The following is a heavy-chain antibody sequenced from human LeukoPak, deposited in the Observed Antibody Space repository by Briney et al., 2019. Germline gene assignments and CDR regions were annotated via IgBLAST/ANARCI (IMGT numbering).Heavy chain of an antibody. CDR1: GFTFSSYA. V-gene: IGHV3-30*04. Sequence: PGGSLRLSCAASGFTFSSYAMHWVRQAPGKGLEWVAVISYDGSNKYYADSVKGRFTISRDNSKNTLYLQMNSLRAEDTAVYYCARDRSPGSYYYYGMDVWGQGTTVTVSS. CDR2: ISYDGSNK. CDR3: ARDRSPGSYYYYGMDV. D-gene: IGHD2-15*01. J-gene: IGHJ6*02.